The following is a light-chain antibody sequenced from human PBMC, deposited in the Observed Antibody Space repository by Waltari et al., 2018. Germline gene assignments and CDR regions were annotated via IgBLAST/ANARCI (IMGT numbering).Light chain of an antibody. Sequence: EIVLTQSPATLSLSPGERATLSCRASQSISSHLAWYHQKPGQAPRLLIYDASNRATGIPARFTGSGSGTDFTLTISTLQPEDFAVYYCQQRDFWPLTFGGGTTVEIK. J-gene: IGKJ4*01. CDR1: QSISSH. CDR2: DAS. CDR3: QQRDFWPLT. V-gene: IGKV3-11*01.